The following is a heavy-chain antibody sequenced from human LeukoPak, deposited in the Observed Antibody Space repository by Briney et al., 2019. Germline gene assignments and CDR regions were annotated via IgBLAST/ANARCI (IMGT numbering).Heavy chain of an antibody. J-gene: IGHJ4*02. Sequence: GASVKVSCKASGYTFTSYGISWARQAPGQGLEWMGWISAYNGNTNYAQKLQGRVTMTTDTSTSTAYMELRSLRSDDTAVYYCARGAPYYDFWSGYSPDYWGQGTLVTVSS. CDR3: ARGAPYYDFWSGYSPDY. V-gene: IGHV1-18*01. CDR1: GYTFTSYG. D-gene: IGHD3-3*01. CDR2: ISAYNGNT.